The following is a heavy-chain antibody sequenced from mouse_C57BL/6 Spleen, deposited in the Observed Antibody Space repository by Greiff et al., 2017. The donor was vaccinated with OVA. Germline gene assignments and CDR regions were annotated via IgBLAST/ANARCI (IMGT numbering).Heavy chain of an antibody. CDR2: INPYNGGT. D-gene: IGHD1-1*01. J-gene: IGHJ4*01. CDR1: GYTFTDYY. CDR3: ARTYGSSHAMDY. V-gene: IGHV1-19*01. Sequence: VHVKQSGPVLVKPGASVKMSCKASGYTFTDYYMNWVKQSHGKSLEWIGVINPYNGGTSYNQKFKGKATLTVDKSSSTAYMELNSLTSEDSAVYYCARTYGSSHAMDYWGQGTSVTVSS.